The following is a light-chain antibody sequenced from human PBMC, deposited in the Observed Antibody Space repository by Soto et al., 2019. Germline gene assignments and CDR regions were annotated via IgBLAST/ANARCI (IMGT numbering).Light chain of an antibody. CDR3: QQRWHWPSNT. V-gene: IGKV3D-20*02. CDR2: DAS. J-gene: IGKJ5*01. CDR1: QSVSSSY. Sequence: IVLSQSPGTLSLSLGEIATLSCRGSQSVSSSYLAWYQQKPGQAPRLLIYDASNRATGIPARFSGSGSGTDFTLTISSLEPEDFGVYYCQQRWHWPSNTFGQGTRLEN.